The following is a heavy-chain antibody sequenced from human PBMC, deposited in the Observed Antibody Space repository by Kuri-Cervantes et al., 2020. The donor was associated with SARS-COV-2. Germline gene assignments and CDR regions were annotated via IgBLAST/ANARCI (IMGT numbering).Heavy chain of an antibody. D-gene: IGHD3-16*02. J-gene: IGHJ4*02. CDR1: GFTFSNAW. CDR2: IKSKTDGGTT. Sequence: GGSLRLSCAASGFTFSNAWMSWVRQAPGKGLEWVGRIKSKTDGGTTDYAAPVKGRFTISRDDSKNTLYLQMNSLKTEDTAVYYCAKDYDYVWGSYRLLPDYWGQGTLVTVSS. CDR3: AKDYDYVWGSYRLLPDY. V-gene: IGHV3-15*01.